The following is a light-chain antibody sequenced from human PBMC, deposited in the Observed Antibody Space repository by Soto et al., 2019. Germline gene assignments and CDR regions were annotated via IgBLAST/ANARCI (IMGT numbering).Light chain of an antibody. CDR3: QQSNSLPPT. CDR1: QSISSN. Sequence: MQMIPSPSSPSASVGDRVTITLRASQSISSNLNWYQQKPGKAPKLLIYTAASLQSGVPSRFSGSGSGTDFTLTIASLQLEDFATYYCQQSNSLPPTFGQGTKVDIK. V-gene: IGKV1-39*01. J-gene: IGKJ1*01. CDR2: TAA.